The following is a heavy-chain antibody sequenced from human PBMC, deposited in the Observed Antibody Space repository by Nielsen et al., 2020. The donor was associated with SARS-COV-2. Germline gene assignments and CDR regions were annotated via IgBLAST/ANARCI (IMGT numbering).Heavy chain of an antibody. J-gene: IGHJ6*03. D-gene: IGHD3-10*01. Sequence: ASVKVSCKASGYTFTSYAMHWVRQAPGQRLEWMGWINAGNGNTKYSQKFQGRVTMTRNTSISTAYMELSSLRSEDTAVYYCARVRGSGSYYLGYYYYYMDVWGKGTTVTVSS. CDR2: INAGNGNT. V-gene: IGHV1-3*01. CDR3: ARVRGSGSYYLGYYYYYMDV. CDR1: GYTFTSYA.